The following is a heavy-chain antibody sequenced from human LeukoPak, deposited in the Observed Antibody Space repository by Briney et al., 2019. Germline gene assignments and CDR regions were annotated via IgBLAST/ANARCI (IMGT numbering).Heavy chain of an antibody. D-gene: IGHD3-10*01. J-gene: IGHJ4*02. V-gene: IGHV3-7*01. Sequence: PGGSLRLSCAASGFIISDYWMNWVRQVPGKGLEWVANINEDGSVQDYVDSVRGRFTISRDNAKNSVYLQMNSQRVEDTAVYYCASRESSMARSHWGQGTLVTVSS. CDR1: GFIISDYW. CDR2: INEDGSVQ. CDR3: ASRESSMARSH.